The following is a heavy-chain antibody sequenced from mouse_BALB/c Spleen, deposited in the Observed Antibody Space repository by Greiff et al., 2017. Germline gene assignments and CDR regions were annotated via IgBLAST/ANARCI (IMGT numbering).Heavy chain of an antibody. V-gene: IGHV5-17*02. J-gene: IGHJ4*01. D-gene: IGHD2-4*01. CDR1: GFTFSSFG. CDR2: ISSGSSTI. CDR3: ARWGDYLYYYAMDY. Sequence: DVMLVESGGGLVQPGGSRKLSCAASGFTFSSFGMHWVRQAPEKGLEWVAYISSGSSTIYYADTVKGRFTISRDNPKNTLFLQMTSLRSEDTAMYYCARWGDYLYYYAMDYWGQGTSVTVSS.